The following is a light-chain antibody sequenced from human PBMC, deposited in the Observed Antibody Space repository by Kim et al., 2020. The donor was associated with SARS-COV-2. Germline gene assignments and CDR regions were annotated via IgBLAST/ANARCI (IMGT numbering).Light chain of an antibody. CDR2: DVN. CDR3: SAYTATSLLL. V-gene: IGLV2-14*03. J-gene: IGLJ3*02. CDR1: TSDVGAYNY. Sequence: GQSITISCTGTTSDVGAYNYVMWYQQHPGKAPQVLLYDVNKRPSGVSSRFSGSKSGNTAFLSISGLQAEDEADYHCSAYTATSLLLFGGGTQLTVL.